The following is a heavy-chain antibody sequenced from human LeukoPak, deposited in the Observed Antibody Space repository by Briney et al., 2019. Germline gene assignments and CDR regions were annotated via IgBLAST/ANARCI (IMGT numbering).Heavy chain of an antibody. Sequence: GGSLRLSCATSGFTFSSYTMNWVRQAPGAGLEWISSILSDSGTTIHYADSVRGRFTISRDNAKNSLFLQMNSLRVEDTAVYYCVRGTSHSVWGQGTTVTVSS. CDR1: GFTFSSYT. CDR2: ILSDSGTTI. J-gene: IGHJ3*01. D-gene: IGHD1-14*01. V-gene: IGHV3-48*04. CDR3: VRGTSHSV.